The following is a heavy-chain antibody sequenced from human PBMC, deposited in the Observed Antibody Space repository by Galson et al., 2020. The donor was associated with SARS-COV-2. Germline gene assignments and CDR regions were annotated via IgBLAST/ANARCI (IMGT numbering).Heavy chain of an antibody. Sequence: GGSLRLSCTVSGFTFKDYCKSWVRQAPGKGLEWVANIKGDGSERSYVDFVKGRFTISRDNAVDSLYLQMNSLRAEDTAVYYCTGEGWQGGYWGQGPRVTVSS. CDR1: GFTFKDYC. V-gene: IGHV3-7*01. CDR2: IKGDGSER. D-gene: IGHD6-19*01. J-gene: IGHJ4*02. CDR3: TGEGWQGGY.